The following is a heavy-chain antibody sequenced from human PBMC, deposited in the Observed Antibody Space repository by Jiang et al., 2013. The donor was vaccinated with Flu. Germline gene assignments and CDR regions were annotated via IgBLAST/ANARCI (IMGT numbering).Heavy chain of an antibody. J-gene: IGHJ4*02. CDR1: GYSFTSYW. Sequence: PGESLKISCKGSGYSFTSYWIGWVRQVPGKGLEWLGIIYAGDSDSRYSPSFQGQVTMSVDKSITTAYLQWSSLKASDTAMYYCASFPYGSGSQIDYWGQGTLVTVSS. V-gene: IGHV5-51*03. D-gene: IGHD3-10*01. CDR2: IYAGDSDS. CDR3: ASFPYGSGSQIDY.